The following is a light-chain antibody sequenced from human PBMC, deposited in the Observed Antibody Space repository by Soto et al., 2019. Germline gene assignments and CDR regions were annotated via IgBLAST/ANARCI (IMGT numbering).Light chain of an antibody. CDR1: QTVGRNF. V-gene: IGKV3-20*01. CDR3: HQYAYSPLT. Sequence: EIVLTQSPGTLSLSPGDRATLSCRASQTVGRNFLAWYQQKPGQAPRLLIYDASKRATGIPDRFSGSGSGTDFTLTISSLEPEDLAVYYCHQYAYSPLTFGGGTKVQIK. CDR2: DAS. J-gene: IGKJ4*01.